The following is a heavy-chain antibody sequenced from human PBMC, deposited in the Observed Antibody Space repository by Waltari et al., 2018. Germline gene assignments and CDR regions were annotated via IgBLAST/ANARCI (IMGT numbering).Heavy chain of an antibody. CDR3: ARGGPGIAAAGVDY. CDR2: INHSGRT. V-gene: IGHV4-34*01. J-gene: IGHJ4*02. Sequence: QVQLQQWGAGLLKPSETLSLTCAVYGGSFSGYYWSWIRQPPGKGLEWIGEINHSGRTNDNPSLKSRVTISVDTSKNQFSLKLSSVTAADTAVYYCARGGPGIAAAGVDYWGQGTLVTVSS. D-gene: IGHD6-13*01. CDR1: GGSFSGYY.